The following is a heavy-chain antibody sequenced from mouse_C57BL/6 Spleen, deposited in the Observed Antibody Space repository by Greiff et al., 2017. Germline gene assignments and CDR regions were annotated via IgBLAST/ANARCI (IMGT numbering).Heavy chain of an antibody. J-gene: IGHJ2*01. V-gene: IGHV1-54*01. CDR2: INPGSGGT. D-gene: IGHD1-1*01. CDR3: ARDYYGSCDY. Sequence: QVQLQQSGAELVRPGTSVKVSCKASGYAFTNSLIEWVKQRPGQGLEWIGVINPGSGGTNSNEKFKGKATLTADKSSSTAYMQLSSLRSEDSAVYIGARDYYGSCDYWGQGTTRTVSS. CDR1: GYAFTNSL.